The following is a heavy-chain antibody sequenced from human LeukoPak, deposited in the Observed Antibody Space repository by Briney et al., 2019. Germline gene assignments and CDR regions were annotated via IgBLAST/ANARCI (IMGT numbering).Heavy chain of an antibody. J-gene: IGHJ4*02. V-gene: IGHV3-9*01. D-gene: IGHD6-13*01. CDR2: ISWNSGSI. CDR1: GFTFDDYA. CDR3: AKDRSS. Sequence: PGGSLRLSCAASGFTFDDYAMHWVRQAPGKGLEWVSGISWNSGSIGYADSVKGRFTIPRDNAKNSLYLQMNSLRAEDTALYYCAKDRSSWGQGTLVTVSS.